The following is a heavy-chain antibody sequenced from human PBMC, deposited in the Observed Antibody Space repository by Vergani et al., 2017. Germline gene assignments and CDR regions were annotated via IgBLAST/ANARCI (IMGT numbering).Heavy chain of an antibody. CDR1: GFTFSSYS. V-gene: IGHV3-21*01. CDR3: ARDVDYYDSSVYYYVYAFDI. D-gene: IGHD3-22*01. CDR2: ISSSSSYI. Sequence: EVHLLESGGGLIQPGGSLRLSCAASGFTFSSYSMNWVRQAPGKGLEWVSSISSSSSYIYYADSVKGRFTISRDNAKNSLYLQMNSLRAEDTAVYYCARDVDYYDSSVYYYVYAFDIWGQGTMVTVSS. J-gene: IGHJ3*02.